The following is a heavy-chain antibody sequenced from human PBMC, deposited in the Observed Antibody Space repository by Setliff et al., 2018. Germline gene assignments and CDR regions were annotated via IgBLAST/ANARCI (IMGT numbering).Heavy chain of an antibody. D-gene: IGHD6-6*01. CDR2: ISAYNGYI. CDR3: VREGVDRRSSTDYRYYMDV. J-gene: IGHJ6*03. Sequence: GASVKVSCKASGGTFKNYGISWVRQAPGQGLEWMGWISAYNGYIIYAQKLQGRVTMTTDTSTSTAYMEVRSLRSDDTAVYYCVREGVDRRSSTDYRYYMDVWGKGTTVTVSS. CDR1: GGTFKNYG. V-gene: IGHV1-18*01.